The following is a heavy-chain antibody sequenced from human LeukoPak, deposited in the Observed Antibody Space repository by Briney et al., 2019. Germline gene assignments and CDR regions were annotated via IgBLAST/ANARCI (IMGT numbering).Heavy chain of an antibody. D-gene: IGHD6-6*01. J-gene: IGHJ4*02. CDR2: IYYSGST. V-gene: IGHV4-39*01. Sequence: SETLSLTCTVSDGSISSSSYYWGWIRQPPGKWLEWIGSIYYSGSTYYNPSLKSRVTISVYTSKNQFSLRLSSVTAADTAVYYCARTGYSSSFPDYWGQGTLVTVSS. CDR1: DGSISSSSYY. CDR3: ARTGYSSSFPDY.